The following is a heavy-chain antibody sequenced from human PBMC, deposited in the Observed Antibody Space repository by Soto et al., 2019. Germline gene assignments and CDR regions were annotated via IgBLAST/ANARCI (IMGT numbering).Heavy chain of an antibody. Sequence: PSETLSLTCAVYGGSFSGYYWSWIRQPPGKGLEWIGEINHSGSTNYNPSLKSRVTISVDTSKNQFSLKLSSVTAADTAVYYCARGQPRYYDILTGYYGYYYYGMDVWGQGTTVTVS. CDR3: ARGQPRYYDILTGYYGYYYYGMDV. CDR2: INHSGST. V-gene: IGHV4-34*01. CDR1: GGSFSGYY. D-gene: IGHD3-9*01. J-gene: IGHJ6*02.